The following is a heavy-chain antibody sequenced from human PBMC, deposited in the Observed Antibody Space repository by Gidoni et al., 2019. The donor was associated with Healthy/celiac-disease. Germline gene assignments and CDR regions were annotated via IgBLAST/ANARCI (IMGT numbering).Heavy chain of an antibody. V-gene: IGHV3-21*01. CDR1: GFPFCSYS. Sequence: EVRLVWSRGGLVTSGGSLRPSCAASGFPFCSYSMNWVRQAPGKGLEWVSSISSSSSYISYADSVKGRFTISRDNAKNSLYLQMNSLRAEATAVYYCARVEEQWLVRDNWYFDLWGRGTLVTVSS. CDR2: ISSSSSYI. CDR3: ARVEEQWLVRDNWYFDL. J-gene: IGHJ2*01. D-gene: IGHD6-19*01.